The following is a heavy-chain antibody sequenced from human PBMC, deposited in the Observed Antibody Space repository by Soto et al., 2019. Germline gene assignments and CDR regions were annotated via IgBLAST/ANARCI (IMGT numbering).Heavy chain of an antibody. V-gene: IGHV4-39*01. CDR1: GFYSISSSYH. CDR3: ARIWVGYCSGGSCYSFYYMDV. CDR2: IYYRGST. J-gene: IGHJ6*03. D-gene: IGHD2-15*01. Sequence: PLETLSVTCTFSGFYSISSSYHWGWIRQPPGKGLEWIGSIYYRGSTDYNPSLKSRVTISVDTSKNQFSLKLSSVTAADTAVYFCARIWVGYCSGGSCYSFYYMDVWGKGTTVTVSS.